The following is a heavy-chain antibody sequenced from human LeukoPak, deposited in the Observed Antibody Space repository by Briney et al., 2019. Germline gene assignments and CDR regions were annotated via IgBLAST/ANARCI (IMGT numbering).Heavy chain of an antibody. J-gene: IGHJ4*02. V-gene: IGHV4-39*01. Sequence: PGGSLRLSCAASGFTFSSYSTNWVRQPPGKGLEWIGSIYYSGSTYYNPSLKSRVTISVDTSKNQFSLKLSSVTAADTAVYYCAGPYYYDTSAYYQPFDYWGQGSLVTVSS. CDR3: AGPYYYDTSAYYQPFDY. D-gene: IGHD3-22*01. CDR1: GFTFSSYSTN. CDR2: IYYSGST.